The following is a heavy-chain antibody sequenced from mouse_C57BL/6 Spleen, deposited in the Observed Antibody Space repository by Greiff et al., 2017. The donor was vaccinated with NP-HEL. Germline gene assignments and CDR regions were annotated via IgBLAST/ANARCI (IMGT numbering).Heavy chain of an antibody. J-gene: IGHJ4*01. CDR2: IDPSDSYT. CDR3: ARGGSSVDY. D-gene: IGHD1-1*01. CDR1: GYTFTSYW. V-gene: IGHV1-69*01. Sequence: QVQLQQPGAELVMPGASVKLSCKASGYTFTSYWMHWVKQRPGQGLEWIGEIDPSDSYTNYNQKFKGKSTLTVDKSSSTAYMQLSSLTSEDSAVYYCARGGSSVDYWGQGTSVTVSS.